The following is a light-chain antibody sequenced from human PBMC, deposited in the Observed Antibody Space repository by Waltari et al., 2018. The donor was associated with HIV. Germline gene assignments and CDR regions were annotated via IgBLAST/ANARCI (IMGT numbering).Light chain of an antibody. J-gene: IGKJ3*01. CDR3: QQGSSFPFT. CDR2: AAT. CDR1: QIINSW. V-gene: IGKV1D-12*01. Sequence: QITQSRSFVSASVGDRVTLTCRASQIINSWLAWYQQKPGKAPKRLIYAATTLQRGVPSRFSGSGSGTDYSLSISGLLPEDFAVYFCQQGSSFPFTFGPGTKV.